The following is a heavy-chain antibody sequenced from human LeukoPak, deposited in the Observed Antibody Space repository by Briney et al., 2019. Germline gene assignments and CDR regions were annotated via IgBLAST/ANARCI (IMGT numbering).Heavy chain of an antibody. CDR3: ASILAAAGGDFDY. V-gene: IGHV4-34*01. D-gene: IGHD6-13*01. CDR1: GGSFSGYY. Sequence: SETLSLTCAVYGGSFSGYYWSWIRQPPGKGLEWIGEINHSGSTNYNPSLKSRVTISVDTSKNQFSLKLSSVTAADTAVYYCASILAAAGGDFDYWGQGTLVTVSS. CDR2: INHSGST. J-gene: IGHJ4*02.